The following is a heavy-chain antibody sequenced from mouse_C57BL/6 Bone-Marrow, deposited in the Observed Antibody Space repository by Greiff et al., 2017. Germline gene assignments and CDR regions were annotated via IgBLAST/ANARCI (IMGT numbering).Heavy chain of an antibody. Sequence: EVHLVESGGGLVQPGGSMKLSCAASGFTFSDAWMDWVRQSPEKGLEWVAEIRNKANNHATYYAESVKGRFTISRDDSKSSVYLQMNSLRAEDTGIYYCTGDGHYYAMDYWGQGTSVTVSS. J-gene: IGHJ4*01. CDR3: TGDGHYYAMDY. D-gene: IGHD2-3*01. CDR1: GFTFSDAW. V-gene: IGHV6-6*01. CDR2: IRNKANNHAT.